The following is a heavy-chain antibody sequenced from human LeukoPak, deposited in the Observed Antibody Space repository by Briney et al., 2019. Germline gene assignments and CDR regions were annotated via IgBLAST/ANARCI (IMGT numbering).Heavy chain of an antibody. D-gene: IGHD3-3*01. CDR3: SRPTCITIFGVVSYYYYMDV. V-gene: IGHV3-21*04. CDR2: ISSSSSYI. Sequence: GGSLRLSCAASGFTFSSYSMNWVRQAPGRGLEWVSSISSSSSYIYYAASVKGRCTISRDNAKNTLYLQMNSLRAEDTAVYYCSRPTCITIFGVVSYYYYMDVWGKGATVTVSS. CDR1: GFTFSSYS. J-gene: IGHJ6*03.